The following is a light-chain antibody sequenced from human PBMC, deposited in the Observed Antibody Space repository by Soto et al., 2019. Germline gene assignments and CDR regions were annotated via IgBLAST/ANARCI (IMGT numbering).Light chain of an antibody. CDR3: QQANTFPYI. CDR2: AAS. V-gene: IGKV1-12*01. Sequence: DIQMTQSPSSVSASVGDKVTITCRASQAISNWLAWYQQKPGKAPKLLIYAASRFQSGVPSRFSGSGSGADFSLTISSLQPEDFASYYCQQANTFPYIFGPGTKVEIK. CDR1: QAISNW. J-gene: IGKJ3*01.